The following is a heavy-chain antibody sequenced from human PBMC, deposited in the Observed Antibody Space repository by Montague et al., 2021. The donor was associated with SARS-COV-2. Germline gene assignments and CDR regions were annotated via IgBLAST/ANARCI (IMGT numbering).Heavy chain of an antibody. CDR2: IYHSGST. CDR1: GYSISSGYY. D-gene: IGHD2-2*01. J-gene: IGHJ4*02. CDR3: GRSQDCSTTSCHFDY. V-gene: IGHV4-38-2*02. Sequence: SETLSLTCTVSGYSISSGYYWGWILQPPGEGLEWIGSIYHSGSTYYNPSLKSRGNISVDTSKNQFSLQLSSVTAADTAVYYCGRSQDCSTTSCHFDYWGQGTLVTVSS.